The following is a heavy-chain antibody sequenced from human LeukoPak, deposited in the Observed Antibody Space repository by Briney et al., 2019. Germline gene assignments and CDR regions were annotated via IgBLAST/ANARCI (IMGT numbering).Heavy chain of an antibody. CDR1: GFTFSSYA. J-gene: IGHJ4*02. D-gene: IGHD3-22*01. V-gene: IGHV3-64*04. Sequence: GGSLRLSCSASGFTFSSYAMHWVRQAPGKGLEYVSAISSNGGSTYYADSVKGRFTISRDNSKNTLYLQMNSLRAEDTAVYYCAKVYYDSSGYYHFDYWGQGTLVTVS. CDR3: AKVYYDSSGYYHFDY. CDR2: ISSNGGST.